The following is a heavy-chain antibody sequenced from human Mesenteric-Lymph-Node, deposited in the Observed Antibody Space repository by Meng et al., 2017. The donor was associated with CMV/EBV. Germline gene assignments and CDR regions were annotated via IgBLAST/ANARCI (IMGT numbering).Heavy chain of an antibody. D-gene: IGHD2-2*01. CDR3: ARDCISNSCFDY. CDR2: INSDGSST. CDR1: GFTFSSYW. V-gene: IGHV3-74*01. J-gene: IGHJ4*02. Sequence: GESLKISCAASGFTFSSYWMHWVRQAPGKGLVWVSRINSDGSSTNYADSVKGRFTISRDNAKNTLYLQMNSLRAEDTAVFYCARDCISNSCFDYWGQGTLVPSPQ.